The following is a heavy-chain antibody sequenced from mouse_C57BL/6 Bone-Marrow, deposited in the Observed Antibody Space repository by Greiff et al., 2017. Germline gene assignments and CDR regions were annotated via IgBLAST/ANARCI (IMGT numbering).Heavy chain of an antibody. Sequence: QVQLQQSGAELVKPGASVKMSCKASGYTFTDYNIEWIKQTHGKSLEWIGNFHPEHDDNTYNEKFKGKATLTVDKSSSTVYWELRRLASADSAVYSSAICCKYGGYSFDYWGQGTSLTVSS. J-gene: IGHJ2*02. CDR3: AICCKYGGYSFDY. CDR1: GYTFTDYN. CDR2: FHPEHDDN. D-gene: IGHD1-1*01. V-gene: IGHV1-47*01.